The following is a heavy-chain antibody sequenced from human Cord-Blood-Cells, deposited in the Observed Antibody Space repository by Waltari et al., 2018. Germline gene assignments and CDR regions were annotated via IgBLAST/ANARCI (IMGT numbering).Heavy chain of an antibody. D-gene: IGHD1-26*01. CDR2: IYYSGST. Sequence: QVQLQESGPGLVKPSETLSLTCTVSGGSISSYYWSWIRQPPGKGLEWIGYIYYSGSTNYNPPLKSRVTISVDTSKNQFSLKLSSVTAADTAVYYCASQYSGSYYIDYWGQGTLVTVSS. CDR1: GGSISSYY. CDR3: ASQYSGSYYIDY. V-gene: IGHV4-59*01. J-gene: IGHJ4*02.